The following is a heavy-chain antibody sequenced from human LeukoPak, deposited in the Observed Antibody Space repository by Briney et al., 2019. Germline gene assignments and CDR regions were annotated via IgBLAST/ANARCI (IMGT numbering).Heavy chain of an antibody. CDR3: ARAVSGRFDY. J-gene: IGHJ4*02. Sequence: SETLSLTCTVSGGSMSPHHWGWIRQPPGKGLEWTGYIYYSGSTNCNPSLNSRVTISVDTSKNQFSLRLSSVTAADTAIYYCARAVSGRFDYWGQGTLVTVSS. D-gene: IGHD6-19*01. V-gene: IGHV4-59*08. CDR2: IYYSGST. CDR1: GGSMSPHH.